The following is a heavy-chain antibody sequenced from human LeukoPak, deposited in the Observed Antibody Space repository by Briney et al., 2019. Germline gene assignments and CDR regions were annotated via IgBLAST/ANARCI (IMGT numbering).Heavy chain of an antibody. CDR2: ISYDGSNK. CDR3: ARESYHRYCSSTSCYAAWFDP. V-gene: IGHV3-30*04. D-gene: IGHD2-2*01. Sequence: GGSLRLSCAASGFTFSSYAMHWVRQAPGKGLEWVAVISYDGSNKYYADSVKGRFTISRDNSKNTLYLQMNSLRAEDTAVYYCARESYHRYCSSTSCYAAWFDPWGQGALVTVSS. J-gene: IGHJ5*02. CDR1: GFTFSSYA.